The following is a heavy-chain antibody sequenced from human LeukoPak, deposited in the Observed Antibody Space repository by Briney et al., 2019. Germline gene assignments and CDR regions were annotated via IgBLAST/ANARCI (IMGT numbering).Heavy chain of an antibody. J-gene: IGHJ3*02. V-gene: IGHV4-61*02. CDR3: VGATHAFDI. CDR1: GGSISSGSYD. Sequence: SETLSLTCTVSGGSISSGSYDWSWIRQPAGKGLEWIGRIYTSGSTNYNPSLKSRVTISVDRSKNQFSLKLSSVTAADTAVYYCVGATHAFDIWGQGTMVTVSS. CDR2: IYTSGST.